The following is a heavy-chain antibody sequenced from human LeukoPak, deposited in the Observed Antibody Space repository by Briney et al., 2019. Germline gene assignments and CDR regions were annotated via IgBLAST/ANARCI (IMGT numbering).Heavy chain of an antibody. Sequence: GGSLRLSCAASGFTFSSYAMHWVRQAPGKGLEWVAVISYDGSNKYYADSVKGRFTISRDNSKITLYLQMNSLRAEDTAVYYCARHYYYYYGMDVWGQGTTVTVSS. CDR2: ISYDGSNK. CDR1: GFTFSSYA. J-gene: IGHJ6*02. CDR3: ARHYYYYYGMDV. V-gene: IGHV3-30-3*01.